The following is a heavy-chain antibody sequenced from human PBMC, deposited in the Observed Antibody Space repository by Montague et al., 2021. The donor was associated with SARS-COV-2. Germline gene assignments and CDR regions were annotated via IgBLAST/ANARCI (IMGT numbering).Heavy chain of an antibody. CDR1: GGSFSTYS. CDR2: IHHGGST. J-gene: IGHJ6*03. V-gene: IGHV4-34*01. D-gene: IGHD3-10*01. Sequence: SETLSLTYAVHGGSFSTYSWNWIRQPPGKGLEWIGEIHHGGSTNYNLSLKSRVTISADTSKNQFSLKLTSVAAADTAVYYCARLGDGVVPSPILGVGPYYSYYYMDVWGKGTTVTVSS. CDR3: ARLGDGVVPSPILGVGPYYSYYYMDV.